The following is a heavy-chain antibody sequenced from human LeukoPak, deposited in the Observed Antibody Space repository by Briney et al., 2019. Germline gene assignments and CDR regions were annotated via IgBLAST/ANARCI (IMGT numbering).Heavy chain of an antibody. CDR2: IVPILGIA. J-gene: IGHJ4*02. CDR3: ARLVDGYYHRIDY. CDR1: GGTFSSYA. V-gene: IGHV1-69*04. Sequence: SVKVSCKASGGTFSSYAISWVRQAPGQGLEWMGRIVPILGIANYAQKCQGRVTITADKSTSTAYMELSSLRSEDTAVYYCARLVDGYYHRIDYWGQGTLVTVSS. D-gene: IGHD3-3*01.